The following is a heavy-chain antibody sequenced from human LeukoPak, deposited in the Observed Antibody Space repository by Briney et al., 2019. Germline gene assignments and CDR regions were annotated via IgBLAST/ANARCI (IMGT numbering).Heavy chain of an antibody. D-gene: IGHD2-2*02. Sequence: GESLTHFCSASGLTFNYYILKWVRPPPPKGLDGVASISIRCSYIYYGDSLKVRFTISRDNAKNSLYLQMNSLRAEDTAVYYCAKDPRVVVPAAISYYFDYWGQGTLVTVSS. CDR1: GLTFNYYI. CDR2: ISIRCSYI. CDR3: AKDPRVVVPAAISYYFDY. J-gene: IGHJ4*02. V-gene: IGHV3-21*01.